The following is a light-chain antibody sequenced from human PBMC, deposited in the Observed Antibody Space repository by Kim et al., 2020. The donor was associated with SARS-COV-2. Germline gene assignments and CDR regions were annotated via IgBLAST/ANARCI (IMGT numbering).Light chain of an antibody. CDR3: QSFDTSLSAL. J-gene: IGLJ1*01. V-gene: IGLV1-40*01. Sequence: QSALTQPPSVSGAPGQRVTISCTGSSSNIGANYDVHWYQKLPGTAPKLLIYANTNRPSGVPDRFSGSKSGTSASLAITGLQAEDEADYYCQSFDTSLSALFGTGTKVTVL. CDR1: SSNIGANYD. CDR2: ANT.